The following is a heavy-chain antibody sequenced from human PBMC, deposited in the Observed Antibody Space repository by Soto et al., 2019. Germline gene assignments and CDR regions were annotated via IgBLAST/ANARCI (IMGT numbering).Heavy chain of an antibody. CDR3: ARDRYCISTSCYVGYYYYYGMDV. J-gene: IGHJ6*02. CDR2: IIPIFGTA. Sequence: SVKVSCKASGVTFSSYAISWVRQAPGQGLEWMGGIIPIFGTANYAQKFQGRVTITADESTSTAYMELSSLRSEDTAVYYCARDRYCISTSCYVGYYYYYGMDVWGQGTTVTVSS. V-gene: IGHV1-69*13. CDR1: GVTFSSYA. D-gene: IGHD2-2*01.